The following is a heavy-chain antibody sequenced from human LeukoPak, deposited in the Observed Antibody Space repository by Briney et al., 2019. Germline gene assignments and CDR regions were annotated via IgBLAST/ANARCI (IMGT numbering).Heavy chain of an antibody. D-gene: IGHD3-10*01. CDR1: GFTFSSYG. J-gene: IGHJ4*02. Sequence: GGSLRLSCAASGFTFSSYGMHWVRQAPGKGLEWVAVISYDGSNKYYADSVKGRFTISRDNSKNTLYLQMNSLRAEDTAVYYCAKSGSYGSGRYWGQGTLVTVSS. V-gene: IGHV3-30*18. CDR2: ISYDGSNK. CDR3: AKSGSYGSGRY.